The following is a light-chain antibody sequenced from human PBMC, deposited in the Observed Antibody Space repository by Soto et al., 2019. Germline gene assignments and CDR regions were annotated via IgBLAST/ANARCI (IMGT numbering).Light chain of an antibody. CDR1: QSIKSW. J-gene: IGKJ5*01. Sequence: DIQMTQSPSTLSASVGDRVTITCRASQSIKSWLAWYQQKPGKAPNLLIYEASSLESGVPSRFGGSGSGTDFTFTISRLQPEDIATYYCHQYENLPTFGQGTRLEIK. CDR2: EAS. CDR3: HQYENLPT. V-gene: IGKV1-5*03.